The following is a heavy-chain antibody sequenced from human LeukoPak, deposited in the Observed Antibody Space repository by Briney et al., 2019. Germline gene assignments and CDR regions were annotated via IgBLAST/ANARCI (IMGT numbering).Heavy chain of an antibody. CDR2: IYHSGST. V-gene: IGHV4-34*01. J-gene: IGHJ4*02. CDR1: GGSFSGYY. D-gene: IGHD3-16*01. CDR3: ARATPYYFDY. Sequence: PSETLSLTCAVYGGSFSGYYWSWIRQPPGKGLEWIGYIYHSGSTYYNSSLKSRVTISVDRSKNQFSLKLSSVTAADTAVYYCARATPYYFDYWGQGTLVTVSS.